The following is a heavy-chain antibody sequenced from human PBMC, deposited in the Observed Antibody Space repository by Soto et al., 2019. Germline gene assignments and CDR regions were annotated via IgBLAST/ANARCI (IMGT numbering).Heavy chain of an antibody. CDR3: ARGIAVAGTTSYYFDY. J-gene: IGHJ4*02. V-gene: IGHV6-1*01. D-gene: IGHD6-19*01. CDR1: GDSVSSNSAA. Sequence: SQTLSLTCAISGDSVSSNSAAWNWIRQSPSRGLEWLGRTYYRSKWYNDYAVSVKSRITINPDTSKNQFSLQLNSVTPEDTAVYYCARGIAVAGTTSYYFDYWGQGTLVTVSS. CDR2: TYYRSKWYN.